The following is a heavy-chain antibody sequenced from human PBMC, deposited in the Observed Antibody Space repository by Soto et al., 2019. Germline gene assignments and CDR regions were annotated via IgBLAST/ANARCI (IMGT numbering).Heavy chain of an antibody. CDR2: ISSSSSYI. CDR1: GFTFSSYS. J-gene: IGHJ3*02. V-gene: IGHV3-21*03. D-gene: IGHD3-9*01. Sequence: GGSLRLSCAASGFTFSSYSMNWVRQAPGKGLEWVSSISSSSSYIYYADSVKGRFTISRDNAKNSLYLQMNSLRAEDTTVYYCARYILTGYDAFDIWGQGTMVTVSS. CDR3: ARYILTGYDAFDI.